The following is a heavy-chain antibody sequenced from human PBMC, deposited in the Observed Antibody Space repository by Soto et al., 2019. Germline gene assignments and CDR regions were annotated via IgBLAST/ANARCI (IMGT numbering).Heavy chain of an antibody. D-gene: IGHD3-22*01. J-gene: IGHJ4*02. CDR3: ATDPYYYDSSGHIQKDY. V-gene: IGHV1-24*01. CDR1: GYTLTELS. CDR2: FDPEDGET. Sequence: ASVKVSCKVSGYTLTELSMHWVRQAPGKGLEWMGGFDPEDGETIYAQKFQGRVTMTEDTSTDTAYVELSSLRSEDTAVYYCATDPYYYDSSGHIQKDYWGQGALDTVSS.